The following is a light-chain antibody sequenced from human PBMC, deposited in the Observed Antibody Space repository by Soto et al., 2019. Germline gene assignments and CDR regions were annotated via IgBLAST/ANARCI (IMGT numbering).Light chain of an antibody. CDR3: QQRRNWPT. V-gene: IGKV1-6*01. J-gene: IGKJ4*01. CDR1: QGIRND. Sequence: IQMTQSPSSLSASVGDRVTITCRASQGIRNDLGWYQQKPGKAPKLLIYAASSLQTGVPSRFSGSGSGTDFTLTISSLEPEDFGVYYCQQRRNWPTFGGGTKVDI. CDR2: AAS.